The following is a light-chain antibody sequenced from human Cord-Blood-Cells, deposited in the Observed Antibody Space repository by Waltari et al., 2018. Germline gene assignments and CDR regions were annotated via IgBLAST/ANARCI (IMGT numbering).Light chain of an antibody. CDR3: QPYYRLPYS. CDR1: QGISSY. CDR2: AAY. J-gene: IGKJ2*03. V-gene: IGKV1D-8*01. Sequence: VIWMTQSPSLLSASTGASVTLSCRMSQGISSYLAWYQQKPEKAPDLLVYAAYTLQSGVPSSFRGSGSGADFSLSISYLQSKDFATYDCQPYYRLPYSLGPVTKLELK.